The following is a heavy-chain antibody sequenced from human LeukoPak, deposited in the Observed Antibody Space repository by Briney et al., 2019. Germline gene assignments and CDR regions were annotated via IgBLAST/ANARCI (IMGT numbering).Heavy chain of an antibody. J-gene: IGHJ4*02. CDR1: GFTFSSYG. Sequence: GGSLRLSCAASGFTFSSYGMHWVRQAPGKGLEWVAVISYDGSNKYYADSVKGRFTISRDNSKNTLYLQMNSLRAEDTAVYYCAKDEGSGRGRWLPIDYWGQGTLVTVSS. D-gene: IGHD5-24*01. CDR3: AKDEGSGRGRWLPIDY. CDR2: ISYDGSNK. V-gene: IGHV3-30*18.